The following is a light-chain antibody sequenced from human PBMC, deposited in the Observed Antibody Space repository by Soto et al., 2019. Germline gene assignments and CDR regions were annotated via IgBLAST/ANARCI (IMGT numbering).Light chain of an antibody. CDR1: QSISSW. CDR2: DAS. J-gene: IGKJ1*01. Sequence: DIPMTQSPSTLSASVGDRVTITCRASQSISSWLAWYQQKPGKAPKLLIYDASSLESGVPSRFSGSGSGTEFTLTISSLQPDDFATYYCQQSMAFGQGTKVEIK. CDR3: QQSMA. V-gene: IGKV1-5*01.